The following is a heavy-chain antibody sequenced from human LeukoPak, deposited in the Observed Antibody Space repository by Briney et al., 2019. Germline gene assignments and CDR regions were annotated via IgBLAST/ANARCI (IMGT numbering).Heavy chain of an antibody. Sequence: GGSLRLSRAASGFTFSTYWMAWVRQAPGKGLEWVANIKEDGSEKYYVDSVKGRFTISRDNAKNSLYLQMNSLRAEDTAVYYCAKDSSTSPFEIWGQGTMVTVSS. J-gene: IGHJ3*02. CDR1: GFTFSTYW. CDR3: AKDSSTSPFEI. D-gene: IGHD6-6*01. V-gene: IGHV3-7*03. CDR2: IKEDGSEK.